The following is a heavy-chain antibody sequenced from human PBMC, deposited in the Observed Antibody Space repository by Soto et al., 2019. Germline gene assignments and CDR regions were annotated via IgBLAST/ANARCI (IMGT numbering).Heavy chain of an antibody. CDR3: AQLGGVIPDYYDSSGYHQVYFDL. V-gene: IGHV3-23*01. CDR2: ISGSGVST. J-gene: IGHJ2*01. Sequence: EVQLLESGGGLVQPGGSLRLSCAASGVTFSSYAMTWVRQAPGKGLDWVSSISGSGVSTYYADSVKGRFTISRDNSKNTLYLQMYSLRGEETPVYYCAQLGGVIPDYYDSSGYHQVYFDLWGRGTLVTVSS. D-gene: IGHD3-22*01. CDR1: GVTFSSYA.